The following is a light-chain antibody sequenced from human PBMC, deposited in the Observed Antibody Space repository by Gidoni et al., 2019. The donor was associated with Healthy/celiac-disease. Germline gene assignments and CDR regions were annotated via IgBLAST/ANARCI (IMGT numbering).Light chain of an antibody. CDR2: GTS. J-gene: IGLJ2*01. CDR3: QSYDSSLSGSEV. CDR1: SSNIGAGYD. Sequence: QSVLTQPPSVSGAPGQQVTISCTGSSSNIGAGYDVHWYQPLPGTAPKLLIYGTSNRPSGVPDRFSVSKSGTSASLAITGLQAEDEADYYCQSYDSSLSGSEVFGGGTKLTVL. V-gene: IGLV1-40*01.